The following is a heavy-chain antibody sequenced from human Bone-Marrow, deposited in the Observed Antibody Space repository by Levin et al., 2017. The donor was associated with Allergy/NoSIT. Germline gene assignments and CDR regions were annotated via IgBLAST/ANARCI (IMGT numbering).Heavy chain of an antibody. CDR2: ISGSTGNT. CDR3: VKGVADYSTGWYYFDR. D-gene: IGHD6-19*01. V-gene: IGHV3-23*01. Sequence: GGSLRLSCAASGFTFSTYAMNWVRQAPGKGLEWVSVISGSTGNTYYADSVRGRFTISRHNSKNTLYLQMNNLRAEDTAIYYCVKGVADYSTGWYYFDRWGQGTLVTVPS. CDR1: GFTFSTYA. J-gene: IGHJ4*02.